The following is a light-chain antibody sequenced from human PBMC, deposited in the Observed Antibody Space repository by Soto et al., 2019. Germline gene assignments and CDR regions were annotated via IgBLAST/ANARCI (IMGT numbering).Light chain of an antibody. CDR3: QQYGSSRT. CDR2: GAY. J-gene: IGKJ2*01. Sequence: EMMLTQSPDTLSLSPGETATLSCRASQSVTMRYLAWYQERPGQAPRLLIYGAYSRAAVIPDRFSGSGSGTDFSLTITRLEPEDFAVYYCQQYGSSRTFGQGTKLEIK. V-gene: IGKV3-20*01. CDR1: QSVTMRY.